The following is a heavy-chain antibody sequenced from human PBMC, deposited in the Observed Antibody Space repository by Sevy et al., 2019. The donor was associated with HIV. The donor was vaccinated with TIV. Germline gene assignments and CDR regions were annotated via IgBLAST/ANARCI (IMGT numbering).Heavy chain of an antibody. Sequence: GGSLRLSCAASGFTFRRYAMHWVRQAPGQGLESVAVISYDGGKTYHADSVKGRFTISRDNSENTLYLQMNSLRAEDTAEYYCTRDGGGDYFDYWGLGTLVTVSS. CDR2: ISYDGGKT. D-gene: IGHD2-15*01. CDR1: GFTFRRYA. J-gene: IGHJ4*02. CDR3: TRDGGGDYFDY. V-gene: IGHV3-30*04.